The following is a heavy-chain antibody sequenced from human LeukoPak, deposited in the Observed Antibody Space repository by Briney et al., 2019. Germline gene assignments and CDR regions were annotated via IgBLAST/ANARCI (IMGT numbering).Heavy chain of an antibody. V-gene: IGHV3-23*01. D-gene: IGHD1-26*01. CDR1: GFTFSSYA. J-gene: IGHJ4*02. Sequence: GGSLRLSCSASGFTFSSYAMHWVRQAPGKGLEWVSTIIDSGNSIYYADSAEGRFTISRDNSKNTLYLQMNSLRAGDTAVYYCAKDPIFSGSYGVFDYWGLGTLVTVSS. CDR3: AKDPIFSGSYGVFDY. CDR2: IIDSGNSI.